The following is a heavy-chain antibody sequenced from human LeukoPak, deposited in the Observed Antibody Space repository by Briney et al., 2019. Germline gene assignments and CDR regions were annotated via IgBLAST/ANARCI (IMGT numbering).Heavy chain of an antibody. J-gene: IGHJ4*02. Sequence: GGSLRLSCAASGFTFSSYGMHWVRQAPGKGLEWVAVTSYDGSHKHYADSVKSRFTISRDNSENTLYLQMNSLRTEDTAVYYCAKDIMVQGVINGFDYWGQGTLVTVSS. CDR2: TSYDGSHK. V-gene: IGHV3-30*18. CDR3: AKDIMVQGVINGFDY. CDR1: GFTFSSYG. D-gene: IGHD3-10*01.